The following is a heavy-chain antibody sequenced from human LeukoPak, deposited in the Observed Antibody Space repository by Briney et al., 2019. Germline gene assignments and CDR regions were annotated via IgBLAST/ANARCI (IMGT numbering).Heavy chain of an antibody. CDR3: ASLYYYDSSGYYTILFDYFDY. CDR1: GGSFSGYY. Sequence: PSETLSLTCAVYGGSFSGYYWSWIRQPPGKGLERIGEINHSGSTNYNPSLKSRVTISVDTSKNQFSLKLSSVTAADTAVYYCASLYYYDSSGYYTILFDYFDYWGQGTLVTVSS. J-gene: IGHJ4*02. V-gene: IGHV4-34*01. D-gene: IGHD3-22*01. CDR2: INHSGST.